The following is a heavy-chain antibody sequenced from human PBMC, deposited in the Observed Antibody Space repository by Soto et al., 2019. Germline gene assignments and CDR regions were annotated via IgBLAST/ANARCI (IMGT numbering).Heavy chain of an antibody. D-gene: IGHD3-22*01. V-gene: IGHV3-53*01. Sequence: EVQLVESGGGLIQPGGSLRLSCAASGFTVSSNYMSWVRQAPGKGLEWVSVIYSGGSTYYADSVKGRFTISRDNSKNTLYLTMNSLRAEDTAVYYWARDDYDSSGYHDYWGQGTLVTVSS. CDR3: ARDDYDSSGYHDY. J-gene: IGHJ4*02. CDR2: IYSGGST. CDR1: GFTVSSNY.